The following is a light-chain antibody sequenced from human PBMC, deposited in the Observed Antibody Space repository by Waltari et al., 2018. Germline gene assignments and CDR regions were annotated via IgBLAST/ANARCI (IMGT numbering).Light chain of an antibody. Sequence: SFVLTQPPSVSVAPGKTPRITCGGNDIGSQSVNWYQQKPGQAPLLVIYYDSDRPSGIPERFSGSNSGNTATLTISRVEAGDEADYYCQVWDSYGDHLVVFGGGTNLSVV. V-gene: IGLV3-21*01. J-gene: IGLJ2*01. CDR2: YDS. CDR3: QVWDSYGDHLVV. CDR1: DIGSQS.